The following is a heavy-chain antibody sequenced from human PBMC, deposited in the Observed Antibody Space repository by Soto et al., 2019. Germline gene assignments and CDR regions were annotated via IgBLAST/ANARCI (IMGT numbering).Heavy chain of an antibody. CDR3: AKVAYDYIWGSYTYYFDY. CDR1: GFTFSSYA. Sequence: EVQLLESGGGLVQPGGSLRLSCAASGFTFSSYAMSWVRQAPGKGLEWVSAISGSGGSTYYADSVKGRFTISRDNSKNTLYLQMNSLRAEDTAVYYCAKVAYDYIWGSYTYYFDYWGQGTLVTVSS. CDR2: ISGSGGST. J-gene: IGHJ4*02. V-gene: IGHV3-23*01. D-gene: IGHD3-16*01.